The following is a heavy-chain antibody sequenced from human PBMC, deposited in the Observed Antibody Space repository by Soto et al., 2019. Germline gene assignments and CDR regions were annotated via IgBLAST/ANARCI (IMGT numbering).Heavy chain of an antibody. D-gene: IGHD6-19*01. CDR3: ARSSAVVNDAFDI. J-gene: IGHJ3*02. Sequence: VAVIWYDGSNKYYADSVKGRFTISRDNSKNTLYLQMNSLRAEDTAVYYCARSSAVVNDAFDIWGQGTMVTVSS. CDR2: IWYDGSNK. V-gene: IGHV3-33*01.